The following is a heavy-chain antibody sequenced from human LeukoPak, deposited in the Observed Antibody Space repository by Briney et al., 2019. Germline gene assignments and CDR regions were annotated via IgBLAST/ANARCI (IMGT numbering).Heavy chain of an antibody. V-gene: IGHV3-7*01. Sequence: GGSLRLSCAASGFTFSNYWMGWVRQAPGKGLEWVANIKQDGSEKYYVDSVKGRFTISRDNAKNSLYLQMNSLRAEDTAVFYCARDVHSYGYNPIGYYYYYMDVWGKGTTVAVSS. J-gene: IGHJ6*03. CDR3: ARDVHSYGYNPIGYYYYYMDV. CDR1: GFTFSNYW. D-gene: IGHD5-18*01. CDR2: IKQDGSEK.